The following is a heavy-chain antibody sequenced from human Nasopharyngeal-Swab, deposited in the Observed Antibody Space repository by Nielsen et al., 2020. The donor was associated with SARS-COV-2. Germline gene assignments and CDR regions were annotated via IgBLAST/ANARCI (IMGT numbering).Heavy chain of an antibody. D-gene: IGHD3-9*01. CDR3: ASSTVHYDILTGYGSDWFDP. Sequence: SETLSLTCTVSGGSISSGDYYWSWIRQPPGKGLEWIGYIYYSGSTYYNPSLKSRVTISVDTSKNQFSLKLSSVTAADTAVYYCASSTVHYDILTGYGSDWFDPWGQGTLVTVSS. V-gene: IGHV4-30-4*01. J-gene: IGHJ5*02. CDR2: IYYSGST. CDR1: GGSISSGDYY.